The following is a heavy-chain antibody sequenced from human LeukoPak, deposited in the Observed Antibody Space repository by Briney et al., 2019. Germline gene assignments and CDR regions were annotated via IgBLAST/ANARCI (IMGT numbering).Heavy chain of an antibody. Sequence: PGRSLRLSCAASGSTFSAYGIHWVRQAPGKGLEWVAVISHDGNNEYYADSVKGRFTIFRDNAKNMLYLQMNSLRAEDTAVYYCARDYYDSNGYYANYNWGQGTLVTVSS. V-gene: IGHV3-30*03. D-gene: IGHD3-22*01. J-gene: IGHJ4*02. CDR1: GSTFSAYG. CDR2: ISHDGNNE. CDR3: ARDYYDSNGYYANYN.